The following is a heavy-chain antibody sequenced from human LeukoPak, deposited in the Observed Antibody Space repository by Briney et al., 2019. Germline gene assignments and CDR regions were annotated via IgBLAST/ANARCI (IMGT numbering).Heavy chain of an antibody. J-gene: IGHJ3*02. CDR2: ISSSSSYI. CDR3: ARSLRDAFGI. CDR1: GFTFSSYS. Sequence: GGSLRLSCAASGFTFSSYSMNWVRQAPGKGLEWVSSISSSSSYIYYADSVKGRFTISRDIAKNSLYLQMTSLRAEDTAVYYCARSLRDAFGIRGQGTMVTVSS. V-gene: IGHV3-21*01.